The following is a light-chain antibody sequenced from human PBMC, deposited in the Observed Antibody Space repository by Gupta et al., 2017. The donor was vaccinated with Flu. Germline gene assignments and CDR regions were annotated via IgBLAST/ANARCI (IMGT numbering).Light chain of an antibody. CDR2: DVS. CDR3: SSYEATNTFWV. Sequence: QSALTQPRPVSGFPAQPVTISCTGTSSDIGFYDYVSWYQQHPGKATKLMIYDVSQRPSGVPDRFSGSKSGTTASMTITGLQAEDEADYYCSSYEATNTFWVFGGGTKLTVL. J-gene: IGLJ3*02. V-gene: IGLV2-11*01. CDR1: SSDIGFYDY.